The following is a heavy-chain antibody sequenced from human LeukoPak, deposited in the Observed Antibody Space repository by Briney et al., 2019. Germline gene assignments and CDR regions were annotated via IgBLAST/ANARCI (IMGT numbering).Heavy chain of an antibody. CDR3: ARSSYSSSSSV. CDR2: IKQDGSEK. V-gene: IGHV3-7*03. CDR1: GFTFSSYA. J-gene: IGHJ3*01. D-gene: IGHD6-6*01. Sequence: GGSLRLSCAASGFTFSSYAMHWVRQAPGKGLEWVANIKQDGSEKYYVDSAKGRFTISRDNAKNSLYLQMNSLRAEDTAVYYCARSSYSSSSSVWGQGTMVTVSS.